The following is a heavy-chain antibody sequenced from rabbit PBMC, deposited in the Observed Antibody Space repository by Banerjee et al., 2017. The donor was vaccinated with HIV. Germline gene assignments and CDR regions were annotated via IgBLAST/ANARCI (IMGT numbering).Heavy chain of an antibody. J-gene: IGHJ4*01. CDR2: IDAGSSGST. V-gene: IGHV1S45*01. CDR3: ARDLAGVIGWNFGL. Sequence: QQQLEESGGGLVKPGGTLTLTCKASGFSFSNNYYMCWVRQAPGKGLEWIACIDAGSSGSTYYASWAKGRFTVSKTSSTTVTLQMTSLTAADTATYFCARDLAGVIGWNFGLWGPGTLVTVS. D-gene: IGHD4-1*01. CDR1: GFSFSNNYY.